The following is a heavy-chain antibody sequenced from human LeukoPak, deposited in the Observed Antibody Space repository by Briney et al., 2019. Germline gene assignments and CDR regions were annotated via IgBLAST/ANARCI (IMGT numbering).Heavy chain of an antibody. D-gene: IGHD3-22*01. CDR2: ISDSGGIT. J-gene: IGHJ4*02. CDR3: TTDGRGYYDSSGYDD. V-gene: IGHV3-23*01. Sequence: GGSLRLSCAASGFTFSTFSMSWVRQASGKGLEWVSTISDSGGITDYADSVKGRFTISRDNSKNTLYLQMNSLRAEDTAVYYCTTDGRGYYDSSGYDDWGQGTLVTVSS. CDR1: GFTFSTFS.